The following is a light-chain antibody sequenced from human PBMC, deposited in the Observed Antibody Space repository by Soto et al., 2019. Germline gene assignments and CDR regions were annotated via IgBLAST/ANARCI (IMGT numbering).Light chain of an antibody. CDR3: QQYDSSPIT. Sequence: EIVLTQSPGTLSLSPGERATLSCRASQSVSSSYLAWYQQKPGQAPSLLIYGASRRATGIPDRFSGSGSGTDFTLTISRLEPEDFAVYYRQQYDSSPITFGQGTRLEI. V-gene: IGKV3-20*01. J-gene: IGKJ5*01. CDR1: QSVSSSY. CDR2: GAS.